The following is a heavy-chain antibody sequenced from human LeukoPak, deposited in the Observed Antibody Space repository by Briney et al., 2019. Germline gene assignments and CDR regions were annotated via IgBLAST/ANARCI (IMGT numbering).Heavy chain of an antibody. CDR1: GFTFDDYA. CDR2: INHSGST. V-gene: IGHV4-34*08. D-gene: IGHD2/OR15-2a*01. CDR3: ALVLRGSNAFDY. Sequence: PGGSLRLSCAASGFTFDDYAMHWVRQAPGKGLEWIGEINHSGSTNYNPSLKSRVTISVDTSKNQFSLKLSSVTPEDTAVYYCALVLRGSNAFDYWGQGTLVTVSS. J-gene: IGHJ4*02.